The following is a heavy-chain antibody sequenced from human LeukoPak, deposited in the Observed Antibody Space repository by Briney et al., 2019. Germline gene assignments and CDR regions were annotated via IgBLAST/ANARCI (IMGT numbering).Heavy chain of an antibody. CDR2: IDSSAATT. V-gene: IGHV3-23*01. J-gene: IGHJ4*02. CDR3: AKGSSGWPYYFDY. CDR1: GFTFSSSI. D-gene: IGHD6-19*01. Sequence: PGGSLRLSCAAPGFTFSSSIMVWVRQPPGKGLEWVSSIDSSAATTYYEDPVKGRFSISRDNYKNTLFLQMNSLRAEDTAVYYCAKGSSGWPYYFDYWGQGTLVTVSS.